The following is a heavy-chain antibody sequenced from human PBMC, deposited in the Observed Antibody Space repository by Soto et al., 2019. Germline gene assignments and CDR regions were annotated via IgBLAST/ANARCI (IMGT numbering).Heavy chain of an antibody. CDR2: ISSNADCT. Sequence: GGSLRLSCAASGFTFSNYAMHWVRQAPGKGLEYVSAISSNADCTYYAKSVKGRFTISRDNSRNTLYLQMGSLRIEDMAVYYCARVGSGWYDYWGQGTLVTVSS. CDR3: ARVGSGWYDY. J-gene: IGHJ4*02. D-gene: IGHD6-19*01. CDR1: GFTFSNYA. V-gene: IGHV3-64*01.